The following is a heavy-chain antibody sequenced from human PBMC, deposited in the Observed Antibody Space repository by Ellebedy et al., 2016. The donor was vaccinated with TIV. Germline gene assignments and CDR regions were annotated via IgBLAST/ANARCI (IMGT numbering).Heavy chain of an antibody. V-gene: IGHV1-69*13. CDR1: VYTFTSYY. D-gene: IGHD3-22*01. Sequence: AASVKVSCKASVYTFTSYYMHWARQAPGQGLEWMGGIIPIFVTPNYARKFLGRVTITADESTRTAYMEMSGLRSEDTAVYYCARFSEGSSGPDYWGQGTLVTVSS. CDR3: ARFSEGSSGPDY. CDR2: IIPIFVTP. J-gene: IGHJ4*02.